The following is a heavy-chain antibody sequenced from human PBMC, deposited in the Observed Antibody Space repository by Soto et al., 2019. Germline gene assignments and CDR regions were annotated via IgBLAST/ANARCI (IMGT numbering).Heavy chain of an antibody. J-gene: IGHJ4*02. CDR3: AKDAARTSGWYYFDF. CDR2: MSNTGGNR. V-gene: IGHV3-23*01. CDR1: GFSFSTYA. Sequence: PGGSLRLSCAASGFSFSTYAMGWVRQAPGRGLEWVSVMSNTGGNRYYADSVKGRFTISRDNSKNTLFLKMSSLRAEDTAVYYCAKDAARTSGWYYFDFWGQGSLVTVS. D-gene: IGHD6-19*01.